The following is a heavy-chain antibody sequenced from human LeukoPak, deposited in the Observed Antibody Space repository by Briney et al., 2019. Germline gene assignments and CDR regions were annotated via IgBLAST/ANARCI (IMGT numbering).Heavy chain of an antibody. V-gene: IGHV4-38-2*02. CDR2: FYHRGST. J-gene: IGHJ4*02. Sequence: SETLSLTCSVSNYSITSGFYWGWIRQPPGKGLEWIGNFYHRGSTYYNPSFKSRVTISVDTSRNQFSLKLSSVTAADTATYYCARPSNSAYERFDYWGQGILVAVSS. CDR3: ARPSNSAYERFDY. CDR1: NYSITSGFY. D-gene: IGHD5-12*01.